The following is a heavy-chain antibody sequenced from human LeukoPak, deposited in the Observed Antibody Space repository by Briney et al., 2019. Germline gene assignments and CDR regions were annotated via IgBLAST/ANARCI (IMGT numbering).Heavy chain of an antibody. CDR2: IRYDGRNK. D-gene: IGHD2-2*01. V-gene: IGHV3-30*02. CDR1: GFIFSTYG. CDR3: AKDYKGPAANWFDP. J-gene: IGHJ5*02. Sequence: GGSLRLSCSASGFIFSTYGMHWVPQAPGKGLEWVAFIRYDGRNKYYVDSVKGRFTISRDNSKNTLYLEMNSLRAEDTAVYYCAKDYKGPAANWFDPWGQGTLVTVSS.